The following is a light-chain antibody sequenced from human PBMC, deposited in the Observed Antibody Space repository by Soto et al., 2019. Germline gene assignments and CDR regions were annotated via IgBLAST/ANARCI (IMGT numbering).Light chain of an antibody. CDR1: SSDVGGYNY. V-gene: IGLV2-14*01. J-gene: IGLJ1*01. CDR2: DVS. Sequence: QSVLPQPASVSGSPGQSITISCTGTSSDVGGYNYVSWYQQHPGKAPKLMIYDVSNRPSGVSNRFSGSKSGNTASLTISGLQAEDEADYYCSSYTSSSTRVFGTGTKVT. CDR3: SSYTSSSTRV.